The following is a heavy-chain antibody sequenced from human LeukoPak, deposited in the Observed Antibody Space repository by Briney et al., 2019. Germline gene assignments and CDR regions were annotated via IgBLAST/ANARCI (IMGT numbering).Heavy chain of an antibody. CDR3: TRRLDSNYYDSSGYYDY. CDR2: IRSKAYGGTT. V-gene: IGHV3-49*03. Sequence: GGSLRLSCTASGFTFGDYAMSWFRQAPGKGLEGVGFIRSKAYGGTTEYAASVKGRFTISRDDSKSIAYLQMNSLKTEDTAVYYCTRRLDSNYYDSSGYYDYWGQGTLVTVSS. D-gene: IGHD3-22*01. CDR1: GFTFGDYA. J-gene: IGHJ4*02.